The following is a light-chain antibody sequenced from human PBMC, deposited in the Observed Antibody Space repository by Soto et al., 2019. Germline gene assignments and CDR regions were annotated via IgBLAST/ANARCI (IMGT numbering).Light chain of an antibody. J-gene: IGKJ1*01. Sequence: EIMMTQSPGTLSVSPGDTATLSCRASQSVARNVAWYQQKPGQAPRLLIEGASTRATGVPARFSGNGFDTEFTLTISSLQSEDFAVYNCQQYNNWPPTFGQGTKVDIK. CDR1: QSVARN. CDR2: GAS. V-gene: IGKV3-15*01. CDR3: QQYNNWPPT.